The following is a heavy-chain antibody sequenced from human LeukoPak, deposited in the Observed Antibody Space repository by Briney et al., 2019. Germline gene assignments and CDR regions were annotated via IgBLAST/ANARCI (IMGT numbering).Heavy chain of an antibody. CDR2: IYYSGST. D-gene: IGHD6-6*01. J-gene: IGHJ4*02. CDR3: ASSIAARPGVFDY. Sequence: SETLSLTCTVSGGSISSSSYYWGWIRQPPGKGLEWIGSIYYSGSTYYNPSLKSRVTISVDTSKNQFSLKLSSVTAADTAVYYCASSIAARPGVFDYWGQGTLVTVST. CDR1: GGSISSSSYY. V-gene: IGHV4-39*07.